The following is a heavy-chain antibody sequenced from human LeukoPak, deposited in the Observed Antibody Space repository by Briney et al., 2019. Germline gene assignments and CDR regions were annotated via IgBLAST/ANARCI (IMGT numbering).Heavy chain of an antibody. V-gene: IGHV4-34*01. CDR1: GGSFSGYY. Sequence: SETLSLTXAVYGGSFSGYYWSWIRQPPGKGLEWIGEINHSGSTNYNPSLKSRVTISVDTSKNQFSLKLSSVTAADTAVYYCARQVYNRDYWGQRTLVTVSS. D-gene: IGHD5-24*01. J-gene: IGHJ4*02. CDR2: INHSGST. CDR3: ARQVYNRDY.